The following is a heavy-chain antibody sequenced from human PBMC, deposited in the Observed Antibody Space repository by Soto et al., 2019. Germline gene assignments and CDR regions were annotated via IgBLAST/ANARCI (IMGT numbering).Heavy chain of an antibody. J-gene: IGHJ4*02. CDR1: GYTFTTYD. Sequence: QVQLMQSGAEVKNPGASVKVSCKASGYTFTTYDINWVRQATGQGLEWMGWMNPNSGNTGYAQKFQGRITMTRDTSTRTAYMELSSLTSEDTAVYYCARGGVRWNQEYWGQGTPVTVSS. CDR2: MNPNSGNT. V-gene: IGHV1-8*02. D-gene: IGHD1-1*01. CDR3: ARGGVRWNQEY.